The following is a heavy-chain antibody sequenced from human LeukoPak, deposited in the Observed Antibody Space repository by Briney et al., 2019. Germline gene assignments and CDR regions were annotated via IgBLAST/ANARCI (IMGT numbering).Heavy chain of an antibody. CDR1: GFTFSSYA. J-gene: IGHJ4*02. D-gene: IGHD3-10*01. CDR3: AKGPVLLWFGYFDY. Sequence: GGSLRLSCAASGFTFSSYAMSWVRQAPGRGLEWVSATSGSGGSTYYADSGKGRFTISRDNSKNTLYLQMNSLRAEDTAVYYCAKGPVLLWFGYFDYWGQGTLVTVSS. V-gene: IGHV3-23*01. CDR2: TSGSGGST.